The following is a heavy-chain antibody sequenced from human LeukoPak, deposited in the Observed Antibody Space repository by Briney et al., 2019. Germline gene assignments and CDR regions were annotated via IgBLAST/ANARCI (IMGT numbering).Heavy chain of an antibody. CDR2: ITSRSSYI. V-gene: IGHV3-21*01. CDR3: ARVPHDIVVVVAATPDY. Sequence: KPGGSLRLSCAASGFTFSSYSMNWVRQAPGKGLEWVSSITSRSSYIYYADSVKGRFTISRDNAKNSLYLQMNSLRAEDTAVYYCARVPHDIVVVVAATPDYWGQGTRVTVSS. D-gene: IGHD2-15*01. CDR1: GFTFSSYS. J-gene: IGHJ4*02.